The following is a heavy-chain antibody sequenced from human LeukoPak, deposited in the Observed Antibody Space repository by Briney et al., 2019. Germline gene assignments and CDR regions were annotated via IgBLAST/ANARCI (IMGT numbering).Heavy chain of an antibody. CDR2: IKSISDGVST. CDR3: ARYFGESGSPYYFDY. J-gene: IGHJ4*02. V-gene: IGHV3-15*01. Sequence: GGSLRLSCSASGFTFSDAWMSWVRQAPGKGLEWVCRIKSISDGVSTDYAAPVKGRFTISRDDSKNTLYLQMNSLKTEDTAVYYCARYFGESGSPYYFDYWGQGTLVTVSS. CDR1: GFTFSDAW. D-gene: IGHD3-9*01.